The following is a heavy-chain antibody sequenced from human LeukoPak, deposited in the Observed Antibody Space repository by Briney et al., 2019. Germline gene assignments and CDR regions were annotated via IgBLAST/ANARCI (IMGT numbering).Heavy chain of an antibody. CDR1: GGSISSSSYY. V-gene: IGHV4-39*01. Sequence: SETLSLTCTVSGGSISSSSYYWGWIRQPPGKGLEWIGRIYDSGSTYYNPSLKSRVTISVDTSKNQFSLKLSSVPAADTAVYYCASRIMTTVTYYYYYYYMDVWGKGTTVTVSS. D-gene: IGHD4-11*01. CDR3: ASRIMTTVTYYYYYYYMDV. J-gene: IGHJ6*03. CDR2: IYDSGST.